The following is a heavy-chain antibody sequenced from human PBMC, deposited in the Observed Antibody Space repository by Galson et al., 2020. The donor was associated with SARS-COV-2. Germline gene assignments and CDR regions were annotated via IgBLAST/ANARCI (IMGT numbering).Heavy chain of an antibody. J-gene: IGHJ2*01. V-gene: IGHV3-66*01. CDR2: VYSGGG. CDR3: ARTIEVDYGDSRHWYFDL. CDR1: GFSVSGYY. Sequence: GESLKISCAASGFSVSGYYMSWVRQRPVKGLEWVSFVYSGGGYYADSVRDRFTISRDKAKNTLYLQMNALTVGDTAIYYCARTIEVDYGDSRHWYFDLWGRGAQVTVSS. D-gene: IGHD4-17*01.